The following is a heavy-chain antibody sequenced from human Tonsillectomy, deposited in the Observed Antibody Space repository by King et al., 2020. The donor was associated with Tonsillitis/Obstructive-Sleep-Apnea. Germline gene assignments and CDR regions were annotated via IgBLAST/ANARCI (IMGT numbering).Heavy chain of an antibody. Sequence: QLQLQESGPGLVKPSETLSLTCTVSGGSISSSSYYWGWIRQPPGKGLEWIGTIYYSGSTYYNPSLKSRVTISADTSTNQFSLSLSSVTAADTAVYYCVSQGFGSGSYYPGSWGQGTLVTVSS. J-gene: IGHJ5*02. V-gene: IGHV4-39*01. CDR1: GGSISSSSYY. CDR2: IYYSGST. CDR3: VSQGFGSGSYYPGS. D-gene: IGHD3-10*01.